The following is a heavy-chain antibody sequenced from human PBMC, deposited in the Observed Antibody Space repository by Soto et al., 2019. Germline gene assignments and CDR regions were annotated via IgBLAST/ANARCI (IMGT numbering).Heavy chain of an antibody. CDR2: ITTTGSDM. Sequence: EVQLVESGGGLVQPGGSLRLSCVASGFTFSSYNMDWVRQAPGKGLEWVSFITTTGSDMYYPDSVKGRFTISRDNARNSLYLQVNCLRADDTAMYYCARDRGDGYIDYWGQGTLVTVSS. V-gene: IGHV3-48*01. J-gene: IGHJ4*02. CDR1: GFTFSSYN. CDR3: ARDRGDGYIDY.